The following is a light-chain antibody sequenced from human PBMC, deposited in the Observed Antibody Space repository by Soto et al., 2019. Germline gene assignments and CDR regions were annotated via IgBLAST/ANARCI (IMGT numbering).Light chain of an antibody. J-gene: IGLJ1*01. CDR2: DVS. V-gene: IGLV2-14*01. CDR3: SSYTSSTTYV. Sequence: QSVLTQPASVTASPGQSIAISSTGSSSDVGGYNYVSWYQQHPGKAPKLMIYDVSNRPSGVSNRFSGSKSGNTASLTISGLQAEDEADYYCSSYTSSTTYVFGAGTKVTVL. CDR1: SSDVGGYNY.